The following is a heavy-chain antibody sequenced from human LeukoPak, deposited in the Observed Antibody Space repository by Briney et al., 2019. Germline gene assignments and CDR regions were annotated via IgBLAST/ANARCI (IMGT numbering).Heavy chain of an antibody. Sequence: GGSLRLSCTASGFTFGSYWMSWVRQAPGKGLEWVANIKQDESEKFYVDSVKGRFTISRDNAKNSLYLQMNSLRAEDTAVYYCARDPGIPAAGTVGYFDYWGQGTLVTVSS. D-gene: IGHD6-13*01. CDR1: GFTFGSYW. CDR3: ARDPGIPAAGTVGYFDY. CDR2: IKQDESEK. V-gene: IGHV3-7*01. J-gene: IGHJ4*02.